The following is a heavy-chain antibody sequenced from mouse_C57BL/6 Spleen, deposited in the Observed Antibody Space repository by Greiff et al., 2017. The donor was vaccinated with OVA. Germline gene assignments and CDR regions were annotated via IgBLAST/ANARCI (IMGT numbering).Heavy chain of an antibody. CDR3: ARGDGTAYFDY. CDR2: INPYNGGT. V-gene: IGHV1-19*01. J-gene: IGHJ2*01. Sequence: EVKLMESGPVLVKPGASVKMSCKASGYTFTDYYMNWVKQSHGKSLEWIGVINPYNGGTSYNQKFKGKATLTVDKSSSTAYMELNSLTSEDSAVYYCARGDGTAYFDYWGQGTTLTVSS. CDR1: GYTFTDYY. D-gene: IGHD4-1*01.